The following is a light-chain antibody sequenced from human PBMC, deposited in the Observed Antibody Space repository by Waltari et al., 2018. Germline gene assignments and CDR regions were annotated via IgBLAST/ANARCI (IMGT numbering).Light chain of an antibody. J-gene: IGLJ2*01. CDR3: QVWDSSSDLVV. CDR1: NIGSKP. V-gene: IGLV3-21*03. CDR2: DDS. Sequence: SYVLTQPPSVSVAPGKTARITCGGNNIGSKPVNWYQQKPGQAPVLVVYDDSARPSGIPERFSGSNSGNTATLTISRVEAGDEADYYCQVWDSSSDLVVFGGGTKLTVL.